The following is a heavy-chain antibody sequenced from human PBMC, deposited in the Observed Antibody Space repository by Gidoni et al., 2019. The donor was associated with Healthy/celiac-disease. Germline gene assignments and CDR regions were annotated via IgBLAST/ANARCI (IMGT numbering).Heavy chain of an antibody. CDR1: GRSISSYY. D-gene: IGHD2-15*01. Sequence: QVQLQESGPGLVKPSETLSLTCTVSGRSISSYYWSWIRQPPGKGLEWIGYIYSSGSTNYNPSLKSRVTISVDTSKNQFSLKLSSVTAADTAVYYCARDKADGYCSGGSCYFRYGMDVWGQGTTVTVSS. V-gene: IGHV4-59*01. CDR2: IYSSGST. CDR3: ARDKADGYCSGGSCYFRYGMDV. J-gene: IGHJ6*02.